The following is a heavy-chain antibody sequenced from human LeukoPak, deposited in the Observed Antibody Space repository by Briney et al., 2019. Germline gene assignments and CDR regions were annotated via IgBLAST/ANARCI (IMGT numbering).Heavy chain of an antibody. CDR1: GGSISSYY. Sequence: SETLSLTCTVSGGSISSYYWSWIRQPPGKGLEWIGYIYYSGSTNYNPSLKSRVTISVDTSKNQFSLKLSSVTAADTAVYYCARDRLFGASYYFDYWGQGTLVTVSS. CDR2: IYYSGST. D-gene: IGHD3-10*01. J-gene: IGHJ4*02. V-gene: IGHV4-59*01. CDR3: ARDRLFGASYYFDY.